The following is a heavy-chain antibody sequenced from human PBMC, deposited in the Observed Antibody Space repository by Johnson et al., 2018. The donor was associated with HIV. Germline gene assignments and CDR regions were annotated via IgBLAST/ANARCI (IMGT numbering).Heavy chain of an antibody. CDR2: ISWNSGSI. D-gene: IGHD5-24*01. J-gene: IGHJ3*02. V-gene: IGHV3-9*01. CDR1: GFTFSSYA. CDR3: SRGRDGYNLDAFDI. Sequence: VQLVESGGGVVQPGRSLRLSCAASGFTFSSYAMHWVRQAPGKGLEWVSGISWNSGSIGYADSVKGRFTISRDNAKNSLYLQMNSLRAEDTAVYYCSRGRDGYNLDAFDIWGQGTMVTVSS.